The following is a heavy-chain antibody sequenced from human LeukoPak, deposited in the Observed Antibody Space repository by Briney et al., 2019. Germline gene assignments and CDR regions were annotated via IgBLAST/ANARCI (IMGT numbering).Heavy chain of an antibody. Sequence: SETLSLTCTVSGGSISSSYWGWIRQPPGKGLEWIGYISYSGSTKYNPSLKSRVTLSVDTSKNQFSLKVNSVTAAATAVYYCARRGVDMAPVRPDNWFDPWGQGTLVTVSS. CDR3: ARRGVDMAPVRPDNWFDP. D-gene: IGHD5-24*01. J-gene: IGHJ5*02. CDR1: GGSISSSY. V-gene: IGHV4-59*08. CDR2: ISYSGST.